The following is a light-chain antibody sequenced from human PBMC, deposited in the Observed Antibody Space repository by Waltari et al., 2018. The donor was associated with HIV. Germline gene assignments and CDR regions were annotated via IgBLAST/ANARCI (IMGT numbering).Light chain of an antibody. J-gene: IGLJ1*01. CDR2: DVS. CDR1: SSDVGGYNY. Sequence: QSALTQPRSVSGSPGQSVTISCTGTSSDVGGYNYVSWYQQDPGKAPKLMIYDVSKRPSGVPDRFSGSKSVNPASLTISGLQAEDEADYYCCSYARSSTYVFGTGTKVTVL. V-gene: IGLV2-11*01. CDR3: CSYARSSTYV.